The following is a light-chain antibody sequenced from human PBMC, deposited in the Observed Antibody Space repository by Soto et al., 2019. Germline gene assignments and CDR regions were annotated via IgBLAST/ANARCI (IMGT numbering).Light chain of an antibody. CDR3: QHCNNWPIT. J-gene: IGKJ5*01. CDR1: QSVSSN. V-gene: IGKV3-15*01. CDR2: GAS. Sequence: EIVVTQSPATLSVSQGESATLSFRASQSVSSNLAWYQQKPGQAPRLLIYGASTRATGFPARFSGSGSGTEFTLTISSLQSEDFAVYYCQHCNNWPITFGQGTRLEI.